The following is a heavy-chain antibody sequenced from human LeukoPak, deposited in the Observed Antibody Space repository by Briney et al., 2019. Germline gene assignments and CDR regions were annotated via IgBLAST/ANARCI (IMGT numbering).Heavy chain of an antibody. J-gene: IGHJ4*02. CDR2: IIPILGIA. Sequence: SVKVSCKASGGTFSSYAISWVRQAPGQGLEWMGRIIPILGIANYAQKFQGRVTITADKSTSTAYMELSSLRSEDTAVYYCARDIGDYDSSGYYDYWGQGTLVTVSS. CDR1: GGTFSSYA. CDR3: ARDIGDYDSSGYYDY. D-gene: IGHD3-22*01. V-gene: IGHV1-69*04.